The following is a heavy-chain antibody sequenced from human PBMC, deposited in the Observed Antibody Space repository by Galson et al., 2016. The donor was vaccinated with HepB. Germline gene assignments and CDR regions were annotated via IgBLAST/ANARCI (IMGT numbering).Heavy chain of an antibody. CDR1: GFIFRNYA. V-gene: IGHV3-23*05. CDR2: IYKNGGAT. D-gene: IGHD4-23*01. CDR3: ANGNDNGGLQNLGMDV. J-gene: IGHJ6*02. Sequence: SLRLSCAASGFIFRNYAMNWVRQAPGKGLEWVSGIYKNGGATYYADSVKGRFTISRDNSGDTLYLQMNSLRAEDTAVYFCANGNDNGGLQNLGMDVWGQGTTVTVSS.